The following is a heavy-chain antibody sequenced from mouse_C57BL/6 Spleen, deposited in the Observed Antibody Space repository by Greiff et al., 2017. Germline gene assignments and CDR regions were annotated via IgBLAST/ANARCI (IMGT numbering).Heavy chain of an antibody. Sequence: EVKLVESGGGLVKPGGSLKLSCAASGFTFSDYGMHWVRQAPGKGLEWVAYISSGSSTIYYADTVKGRFTISRDNATNTLCLQMTSLRSEDTAMYYCARIAYDYDGYFDVWGTGTTVTVSS. D-gene: IGHD2-4*01. CDR2: ISSGSSTI. CDR1: GFTFSDYG. V-gene: IGHV5-17*01. CDR3: ARIAYDYDGYFDV. J-gene: IGHJ1*03.